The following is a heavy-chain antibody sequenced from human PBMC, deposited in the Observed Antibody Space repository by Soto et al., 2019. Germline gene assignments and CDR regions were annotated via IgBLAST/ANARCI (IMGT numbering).Heavy chain of an antibody. D-gene: IGHD3-16*01. V-gene: IGHV3-13*01. CDR3: ARASPNYVYAFDI. CDR2: IGTAGDT. CDR1: GFTFSSYD. J-gene: IGHJ3*02. Sequence: EVQLVESGGGLVQPGGSLRLSCAASGFTFSSYDMHWVRQATGKGLEWVSAIGTAGDTYYPGSVKGRFTISRENAKNSLYLQMYSLRAEDTAVYYCARASPNYVYAFDIWGQGTMVTVSS.